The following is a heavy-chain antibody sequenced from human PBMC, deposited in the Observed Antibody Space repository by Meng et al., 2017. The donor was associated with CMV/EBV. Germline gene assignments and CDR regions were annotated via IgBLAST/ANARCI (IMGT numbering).Heavy chain of an antibody. CDR1: GFTFSSYA. CDR2: ISGSGGST. J-gene: IGHJ6*02. CDR3: AKDLDSSSWNYYYYGMDV. Sequence: GESLKISCAASGFTFSSYAMSWVRQAPGKGLEWVSAISGSGGSTYYADSVKGRLTISRDNSKNTLYLQMNSLRAEDTAVYYCAKDLDSSSWNYYYYGMDVWGQGTTVTVSS. V-gene: IGHV3-23*01. D-gene: IGHD6-13*01.